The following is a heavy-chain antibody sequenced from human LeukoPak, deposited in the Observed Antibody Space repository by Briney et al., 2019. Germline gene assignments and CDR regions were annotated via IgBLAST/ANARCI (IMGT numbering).Heavy chain of an antibody. J-gene: IGHJ4*02. CDR1: GYTFTSYA. CDR2: INAGNGNT. D-gene: IGHD3-10*01. Sequence: ASVKVSCKASGYTFTSYAMHWVRQAPGQRLEWMGWINAGNGNTKYSQKFQGRVTITRDTSASTAYMELSSLRSEDTAVYYCARRAPSYYGSGPFDYWGQGTLVTVSS. CDR3: ARRAPSYYGSGPFDY. V-gene: IGHV1-3*01.